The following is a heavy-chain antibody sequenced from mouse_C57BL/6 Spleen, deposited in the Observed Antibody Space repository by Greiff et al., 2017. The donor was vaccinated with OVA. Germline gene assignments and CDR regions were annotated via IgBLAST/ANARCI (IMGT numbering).Heavy chain of an antibody. V-gene: IGHV5-9-1*02. D-gene: IGHD5-5*01. Sequence: EVKVEESGEGLVKPGGSLKLSCAASGFTFSSYAMSWVRQTPEKRLEWVAYISSGGDYIYYADTVKGRFTISRDNARNTLYLQMSSLKSEDTAMYCCTRTAYLYYAMDYWGQGTSVTVSS. CDR2: ISSGGDYI. J-gene: IGHJ4*01. CDR1: GFTFSSYA. CDR3: TRTAYLYYAMDY.